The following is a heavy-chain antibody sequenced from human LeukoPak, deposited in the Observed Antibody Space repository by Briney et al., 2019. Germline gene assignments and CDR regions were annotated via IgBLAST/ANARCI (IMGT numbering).Heavy chain of an antibody. CDR1: GGSISSSSYY. CDR2: IYYSGST. Sequence: KPSETLSLTCTVSGGSISSSSYYWGWIRQPPGKGLEWIGSIYYSGSTYYNPSLKSRATISVDTSKNQFSLKLSSVTAADTAVYYCARAYDFWSGYYFASNPYYFDYWGQGTLVTVSS. J-gene: IGHJ4*02. CDR3: ARAYDFWSGYYFASNPYYFDY. D-gene: IGHD3-3*01. V-gene: IGHV4-39*07.